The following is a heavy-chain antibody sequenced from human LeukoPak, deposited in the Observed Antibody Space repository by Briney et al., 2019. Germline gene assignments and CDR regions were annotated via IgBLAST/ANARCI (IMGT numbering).Heavy chain of an antibody. V-gene: IGHV3-72*01. D-gene: IGHD2/OR15-2a*01. Sequence: PGGALRLSCAASGFTFIDHYMDWVRQAPGKGLEWIGRIITKANCYPTEYAASVKGRFTVSRDDSKSSLFLQMNSLESEDTAVYYCARSNSLTQVLDNWGQGTLVTVSS. CDR1: GFTFIDHY. CDR2: IITKANCYPT. J-gene: IGHJ4*02. CDR3: ARSNSLTQVLDN.